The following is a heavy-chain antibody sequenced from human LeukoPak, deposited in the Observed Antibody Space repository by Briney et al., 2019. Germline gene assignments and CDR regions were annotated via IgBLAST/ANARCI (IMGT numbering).Heavy chain of an antibody. J-gene: IGHJ6*02. Sequence: PGGSLRLSCAASGFTFSRYEMNWVRQAPGKGLEWVSYISSSGSTIYYADSVKGRFTISRDNAKNSLYLQMNSLRAEDTAVYYCAGATVVRGYYYYYGMDVWGQGTTVTVSS. D-gene: IGHD4-23*01. V-gene: IGHV3-48*03. CDR1: GFTFSRYE. CDR3: AGATVVRGYYYYYGMDV. CDR2: ISSSGSTI.